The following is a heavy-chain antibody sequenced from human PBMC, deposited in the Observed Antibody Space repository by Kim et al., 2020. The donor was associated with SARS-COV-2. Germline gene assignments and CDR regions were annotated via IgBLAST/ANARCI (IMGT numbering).Heavy chain of an antibody. V-gene: IGHV5-51*01. CDR2: IYPRDSGT. J-gene: IGHJ5*01. CDR1: GYGFTSYW. CDR3: ARVKSVTLYNFFDS. D-gene: IGHD3-3*01. Sequence: GESLKISCKGSGYGFTSYWIAWVRQMPGKGLEWMGSIYPRDSGTRHSPSFQGLVTFSADKSISTAHLQWNTLKASDTGMYYCARVKSVTLYNFFDSWGQGTLVIVSS.